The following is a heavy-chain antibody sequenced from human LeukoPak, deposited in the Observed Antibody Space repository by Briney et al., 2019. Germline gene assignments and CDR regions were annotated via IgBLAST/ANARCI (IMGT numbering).Heavy chain of an antibody. D-gene: IGHD2-15*01. CDR3: AREPRIYYFDY. J-gene: IGHJ4*02. CDR2: ISSTGTNI. V-gene: IGHV3-48*03. CDR1: GFTFSSYE. Sequence: GGSLRLSCAASGFTFSSYEMNWVRQAPGKGLEWLSYISSTGTNIYYADSVKGRFTISRDNSKNTLYLQMNSLRAEDTAVYYCAREPRIYYFDYWGQGTLVTVSS.